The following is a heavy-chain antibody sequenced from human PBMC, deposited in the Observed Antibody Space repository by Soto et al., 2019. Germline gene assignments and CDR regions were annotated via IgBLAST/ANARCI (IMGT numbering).Heavy chain of an antibody. CDR1: GFTFSSYS. V-gene: IGHV3-21*01. D-gene: IGHD6-13*01. CDR2: ISSSSSYI. Sequence: EVQLVESGGGLVKPGGSLRLSCAASGFTFSSYSMNWVRQAPGKGLEWVSSISSSSSYIYYADSVKGRFTISRDNAKNSLYLQMNSRRAEDTAVYYCARDFFQQLVHNWFDPWGQGTLVTVSS. J-gene: IGHJ5*02. CDR3: ARDFFQQLVHNWFDP.